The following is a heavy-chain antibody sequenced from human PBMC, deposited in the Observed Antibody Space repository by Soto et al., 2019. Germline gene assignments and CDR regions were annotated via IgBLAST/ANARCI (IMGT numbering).Heavy chain of an antibody. Sequence: PSETLSLTCAVYGGSFSGYYWSWIRQPPGKGLEWIGEINHSGSTNYNPSLKSRVTISVDTSKNQFSLKLSSVTAADTAVYYCARGRTVYYGSGSYSLWLDPWGQGTLVTVSS. CDR3: ARGRTVYYGSGSYSLWLDP. V-gene: IGHV4-34*01. CDR1: GGSFSGYY. CDR2: INHSGST. D-gene: IGHD3-10*01. J-gene: IGHJ5*02.